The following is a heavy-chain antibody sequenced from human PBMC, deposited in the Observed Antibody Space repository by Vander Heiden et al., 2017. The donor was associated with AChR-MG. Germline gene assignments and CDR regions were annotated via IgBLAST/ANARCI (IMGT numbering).Heavy chain of an antibody. CDR3: TRELGEDAGSFFDY. V-gene: IGHV1-18*01. D-gene: IGHD3-16*01. CDR1: GYSFTRFA. J-gene: IGHJ4*02. CDR2: ISAYNGKT. Sequence: QVQLVQSGAELNNPGAPVKVPYKASGYSFTRFAVSWVRPAPGQGLEWLGWISAYNGKTIYAQKLQGRVSMTPDTSTTTAYMELRSLTSGDTAVYYCTRELGEDAGSFFDYWGQGTLVTVSS.